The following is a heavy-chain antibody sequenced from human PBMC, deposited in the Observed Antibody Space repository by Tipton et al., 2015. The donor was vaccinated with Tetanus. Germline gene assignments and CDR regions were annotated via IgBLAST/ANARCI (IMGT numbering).Heavy chain of an antibody. V-gene: IGHV3-7*01. D-gene: IGHD2/OR15-2a*01. J-gene: IGHJ4*02. CDR2: IKEDGSEM. Sequence: SLRLSCVASGFTFRSYWMSWVRQAPGKGLEWVANIKEDGSEMYYADSVKGRFTISRDNARNSLSVHMNSLTAEDTAVYYCARLRVYCSTACYSREDYWGPGAQVTVSS. CDR1: GFTFRSYW. CDR3: ARLRVYCSTACYSREDY.